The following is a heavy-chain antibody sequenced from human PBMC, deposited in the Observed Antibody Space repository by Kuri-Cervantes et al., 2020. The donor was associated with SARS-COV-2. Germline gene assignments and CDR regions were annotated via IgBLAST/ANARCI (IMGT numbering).Heavy chain of an antibody. CDR1: GGSISSGDYY. J-gene: IGHJ4*02. CDR2: IYYSGST. D-gene: IGHD3-3*01. CDR3: ARDYNYYDFWSGYLGFVD. V-gene: IGHV4-30-4*01. Sequence: SETLSLTCTVSGGSISSGDYYWSWIRQPPGKGLEWIGYIYYSGSTYYNPSLKSRVTISVDTSKNQFSLKLSSVTAADTAVYYCARDYNYYDFWSGYLGFVDWGQGTLVTVSS.